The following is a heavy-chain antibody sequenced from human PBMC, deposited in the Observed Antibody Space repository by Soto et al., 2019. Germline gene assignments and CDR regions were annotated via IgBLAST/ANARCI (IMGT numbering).Heavy chain of an antibody. Sequence: EVQLLESGGGLVQPGGSLRLSCAASGFTFSTYAMSWVRLAPGKGLEWVSAISGSGGSTYYADSVKGRFTISRDNSKNTLYLQMNSLRAEDTAEYYCAKASVGSRSSNWFDPWGQGTLVTVSS. CDR3: AKASVGSRSSNWFDP. J-gene: IGHJ5*02. CDR1: GFTFSTYA. V-gene: IGHV3-23*01. CDR2: ISGSGGST. D-gene: IGHD3-10*01.